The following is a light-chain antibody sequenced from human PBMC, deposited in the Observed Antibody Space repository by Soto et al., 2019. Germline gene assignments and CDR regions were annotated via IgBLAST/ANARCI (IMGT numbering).Light chain of an antibody. CDR2: GAS. Sequence: EIVLTQSPGTLSLSPGKRATLSCRASQSVSSSYLAWYQQKPGQAPRLLIYGASSRATGIPDRFSGSGSETDFTLTISRLEPEDFAVYYCQQYGSSSWTFGQGTKVEIK. J-gene: IGKJ1*01. CDR1: QSVSSSY. CDR3: QQYGSSSWT. V-gene: IGKV3-20*01.